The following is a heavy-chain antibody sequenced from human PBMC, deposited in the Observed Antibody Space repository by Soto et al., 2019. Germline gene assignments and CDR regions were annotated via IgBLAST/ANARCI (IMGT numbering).Heavy chain of an antibody. CDR3: ARATGADKEDY. J-gene: IGHJ4*02. CDR1: GLTFSSYW. V-gene: IGHV3-7*04. CDR2: IKEDGSEK. Sequence: EVQLVESGGGLVQPGGSLRLSCAASGLTFSSYWMSWVRQAPGKGLEWVANIKEDGSEKYYVDSVKGRFTISRDNAKNSLYLQMNSLRAEDTAVYYCARATGADKEDYWGQGTLVTVSS. D-gene: IGHD3-10*01.